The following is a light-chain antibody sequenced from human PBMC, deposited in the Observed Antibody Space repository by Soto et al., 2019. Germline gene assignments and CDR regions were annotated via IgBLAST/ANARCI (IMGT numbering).Light chain of an antibody. J-gene: IGKJ1*01. CDR1: QSVSTY. V-gene: IGKV3-11*01. CDR3: QQRSNWPPTLT. CDR2: DAS. Sequence: EIVLTQSPATLSLSPGHRATLSCRASQSVSTYLAWYQQKPGQAPRLLIYDASPRATGIPARFSGSGSGTDFTLTISSLEPEDFAVYYCQQRSNWPPTLTFGQGTKVEIK.